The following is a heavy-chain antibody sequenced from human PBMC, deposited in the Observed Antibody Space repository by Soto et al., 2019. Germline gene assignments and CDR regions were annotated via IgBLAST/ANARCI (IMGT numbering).Heavy chain of an antibody. D-gene: IGHD3-22*01. Sequence: GGSLRLSCSASGFTFSSYYMHWVRQGPGKGLEWVSAIGTAGDTNYAGSVKGRFTISRENAKNSLYLQMNSLRAGDTAIYFCARAIGPTLSDYWGQGTLVKVSS. J-gene: IGHJ4*02. CDR3: ARAIGPTLSDY. CDR2: IGTAGDT. V-gene: IGHV3-13*04. CDR1: GFTFSSYY.